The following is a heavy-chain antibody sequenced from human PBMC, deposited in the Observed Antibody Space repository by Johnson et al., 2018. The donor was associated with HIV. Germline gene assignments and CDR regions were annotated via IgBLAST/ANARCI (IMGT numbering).Heavy chain of an antibody. Sequence: VQLVESGGGLVQPGGSLRLSCAASGFTFDDYGMTWVRQPPGTGLALVSSIHWHGGNTVYKESVTGRFTISRDNAKNSLSLKINSLRVEDTALYYCARGKGAAAGLDAFDIWGQGSMVTFSS. V-gene: IGHV3-20*04. J-gene: IGHJ3*02. D-gene: IGHD6-13*01. CDR3: ARGKGAAAGLDAFDI. CDR1: GFTFDDYG. CDR2: IHWHGGNT.